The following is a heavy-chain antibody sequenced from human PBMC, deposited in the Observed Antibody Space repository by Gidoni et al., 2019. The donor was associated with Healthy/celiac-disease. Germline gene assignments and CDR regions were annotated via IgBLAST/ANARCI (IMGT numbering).Heavy chain of an antibody. CDR1: GGSFSGYY. CDR3: AERRWRLTHYFDY. Sequence: QVRLQQWGAGLLKPSETLSLTCAGYGGSFSGYYWSWIRQPPGKGLEWIGEINHSGSTNYNPSLKSRVTISVDTSKNQFSLKLSSVTAADTAVYYCAERRWRLTHYFDYWGQGTLVTVSS. D-gene: IGHD2-21*01. V-gene: IGHV4-34*01. CDR2: INHSGST. J-gene: IGHJ4*02.